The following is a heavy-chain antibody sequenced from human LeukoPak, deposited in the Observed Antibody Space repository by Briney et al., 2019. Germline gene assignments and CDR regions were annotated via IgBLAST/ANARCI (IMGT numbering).Heavy chain of an antibody. CDR3: ARAVNFWSGYSATDNWFDP. CDR2: ISAYNGNT. CDR1: GYTFTSYG. J-gene: IGHJ5*02. Sequence: GASVKVSCKASGYTFTSYGISWVRQAPGQGLEWMGWISAYNGNTNYAQKLQGRVTMTTDTSTSTAYMELRSLRSDDTAVYYCARAVNFWSGYSATDNWFDPWGQGTLVTVSS. V-gene: IGHV1-18*01. D-gene: IGHD3-3*01.